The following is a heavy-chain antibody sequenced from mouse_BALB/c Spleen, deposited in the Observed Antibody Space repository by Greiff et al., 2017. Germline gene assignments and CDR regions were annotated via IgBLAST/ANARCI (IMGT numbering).Heavy chain of an antibody. J-gene: IGHJ3*01. D-gene: IGHD1-1*01. CDR3: ARDYYAAWFAY. CDR2: INPSSGYT. V-gene: IGHV1-4*01. Sequence: QGQLQQSGAELARPGASVKMSCKASGYTFTSYTMHWVKQRPGQGLEWIGYINPSSGYTNYNQKFKDKATLTADKSSSTAYMQLSSLTSEDSAVYYCARDYYAAWFAYWGQGTLVTVSA. CDR1: GYTFTSYT.